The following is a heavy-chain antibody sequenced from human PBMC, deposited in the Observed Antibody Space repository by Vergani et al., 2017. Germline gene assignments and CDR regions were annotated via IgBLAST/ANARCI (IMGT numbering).Heavy chain of an antibody. D-gene: IGHD6-13*01. CDR3: ARHPSIAEAGTGWFDP. Sequence: QVQLQESGPGLVKPSETLSLTCAVSGYSISSGYYWGWIRQPPGKGLEWIGSIYHSGSTYYNPSLKSRVTISVDTSKNQFSLKLSSVTAADTAVYYCARHPSIAEAGTGWFDPWGQGTLVTVSS. CDR1: GYSISSGYY. CDR2: IYHSGST. V-gene: IGHV4-38-2*01. J-gene: IGHJ5*02.